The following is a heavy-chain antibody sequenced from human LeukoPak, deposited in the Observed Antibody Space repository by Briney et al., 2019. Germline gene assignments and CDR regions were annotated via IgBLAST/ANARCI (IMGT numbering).Heavy chain of an antibody. V-gene: IGHV3-30*02. CDR1: GFTLSDYG. J-gene: IGHJ4*02. Sequence: PGGSLRLSCVVSGFTLSDYGIHWVRQAPGRGLQWVAFIPFDGSHKYYADSVEGRFTISRDTSKNTLYLQMNSLTVEDTAVYFCSKDFGPWGVGATPHCWGQGTLVTVSS. CDR3: SKDFGPWGVGATPHC. CDR2: IPFDGSHK. D-gene: IGHD1-26*01.